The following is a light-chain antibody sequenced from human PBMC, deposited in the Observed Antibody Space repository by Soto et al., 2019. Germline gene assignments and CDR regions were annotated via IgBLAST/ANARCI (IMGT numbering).Light chain of an antibody. CDR3: QQYYSYPLWT. CDR1: QSISSY. CDR2: AAS. J-gene: IGKJ1*01. Sequence: DIQMTQSPSSLSASVGDRVTITCRASQSISSYLNWYQQKPGKAPKLLIYAASSLQSGVPSRFSGSGSGTDFTLTISCLQSEDFATYYCQQYYSYPLWTFGQGTKVDIK. V-gene: IGKV1-39*01.